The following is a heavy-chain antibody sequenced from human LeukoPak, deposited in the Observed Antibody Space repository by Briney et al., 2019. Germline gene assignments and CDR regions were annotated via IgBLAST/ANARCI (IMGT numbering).Heavy chain of an antibody. V-gene: IGHV3-23*01. J-gene: IGHJ6*03. CDR3: AKVMKGSERLTMVRGVIIKTAGLYYMNV. CDR1: GFTLSSYA. CDR2: ISASGGST. D-gene: IGHD3-10*01. Sequence: GGSLRLSCAASGFTLSSYAMSWVRQAPGKGLEWVSSISASGGSTNYADSVKGRFTISRDNSKNTVYLQMNSLRAEDTAVYYCAKVMKGSERLTMVRGVIIKTAGLYYMNVWGKGTTVTVSS.